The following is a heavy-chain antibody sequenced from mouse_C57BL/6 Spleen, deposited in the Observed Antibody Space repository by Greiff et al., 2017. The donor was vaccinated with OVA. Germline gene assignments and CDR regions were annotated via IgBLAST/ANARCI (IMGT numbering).Heavy chain of an antibody. CDR3: SRGNIGSNPFAY. CDR2: IDPSDSYT. V-gene: IGHV1-59*01. J-gene: IGHJ3*01. CDR1: GYTFTSYW. Sequence: QVQLQQPVAELVRPGTSVKLSCKASGYTFTSYWMNWVKQRPGQGLEWIGVIDPSDSYTNYNQKFKGKATLTVDTSSSTAYMQLSSLTSEDSAVYYCSRGNIGSNPFAYWGQGTLVTVSA. D-gene: IGHD2-14*01.